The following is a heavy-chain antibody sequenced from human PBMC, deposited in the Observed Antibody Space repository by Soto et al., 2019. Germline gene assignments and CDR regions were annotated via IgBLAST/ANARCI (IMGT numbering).Heavy chain of an antibody. J-gene: IGHJ6*02. D-gene: IGHD6-19*01. Sequence: ASVKVSCKASGGTFSSYAISWVRQAPGQGLEWMGGIIPIFGTANYAQKFQGRVTITADESTSTAYMELSSLRSEDTAVYYCARKIAVAGTWYYYGMDVWGQGTTVTVSS. CDR3: ARKIAVAGTWYYYGMDV. V-gene: IGHV1-69*13. CDR2: IIPIFGTA. CDR1: GGTFSSYA.